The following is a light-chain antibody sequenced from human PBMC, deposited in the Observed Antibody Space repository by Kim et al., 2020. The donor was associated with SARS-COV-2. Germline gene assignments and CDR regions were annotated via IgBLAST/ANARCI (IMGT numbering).Light chain of an antibody. Sequence: PGQRVTISLSGSSSNIGSNTVNWYQQLPGTAPKLLIYSNNQRPSGVPDRFSGSKSGTSASLAISGLQSEDEADYYCAAWDDSLNYVFGTGTKVTVL. CDR3: AAWDDSLNYV. CDR2: SNN. V-gene: IGLV1-44*01. J-gene: IGLJ1*01. CDR1: SSNIGSNT.